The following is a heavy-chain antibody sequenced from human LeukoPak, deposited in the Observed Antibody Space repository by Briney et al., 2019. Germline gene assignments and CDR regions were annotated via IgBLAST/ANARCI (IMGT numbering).Heavy chain of an antibody. Sequence: GGSLRLSCAASGFTFSSYSMNWVRRAPGKGLEWVSSITSSSSYIYYADSVKGRFTISRDNAKNSLYLQMNSLRAEDTAVYYCARDRIAGVDDAFDIWGQGTMVTVSS. J-gene: IGHJ3*02. CDR3: ARDRIAGVDDAFDI. CDR2: ITSSSSYI. CDR1: GFTFSSYS. V-gene: IGHV3-21*01. D-gene: IGHD1-26*01.